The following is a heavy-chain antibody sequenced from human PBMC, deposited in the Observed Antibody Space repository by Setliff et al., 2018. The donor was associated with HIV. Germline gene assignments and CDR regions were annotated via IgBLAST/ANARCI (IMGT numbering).Heavy chain of an antibody. CDR2: IYYSGDT. V-gene: IGHV4-59*11. CDR1: GDFINNHY. J-gene: IGHJ4*02. Sequence: PSETLSLTCSLSGDFINNHYWSWIRQPPGKGLEWIGHIYYSGDTNYSPSLKSRVTISMATSKNQFSLKLTSVTAADTAVYYCAREIYGGNSRPFDYWGQGTLVTVSS. CDR3: AREIYGGNSRPFDY. D-gene: IGHD4-17*01.